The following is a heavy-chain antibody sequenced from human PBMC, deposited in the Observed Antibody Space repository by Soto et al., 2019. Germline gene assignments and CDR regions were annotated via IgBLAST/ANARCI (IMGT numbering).Heavy chain of an antibody. Sequence: PSETLSLTCTVSGGSISSGDYYWSWIRQPPGKGLEWIGYIYHSGSTYYNPSLKSRVTISVDTSKNQFSLKLSSVTAADTAVYYCARQHLWFGSPYYFDYWGQGTLVTVSS. J-gene: IGHJ4*02. CDR1: GGSISSGDYY. V-gene: IGHV4-30-4*01. CDR2: IYHSGST. CDR3: ARQHLWFGSPYYFDY. D-gene: IGHD3-10*01.